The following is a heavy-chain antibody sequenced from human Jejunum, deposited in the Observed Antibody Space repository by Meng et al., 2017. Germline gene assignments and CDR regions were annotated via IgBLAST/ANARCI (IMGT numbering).Heavy chain of an antibody. CDR2: IKQDGTEK. V-gene: IGHV3-7*01. Sequence: GRSLKISCVGVSGFTLSGYWMSWVRQAPGKGLEWVAYIKQDGTEKDYVDSVKGRFTISRDNAKNSVYLQMNSLRVDDTAVYYCARGNNWFDPWGQGTLVTVSS. J-gene: IGHJ5*02. CDR3: ARGNNWFDP. CDR1: GFTLSGYW.